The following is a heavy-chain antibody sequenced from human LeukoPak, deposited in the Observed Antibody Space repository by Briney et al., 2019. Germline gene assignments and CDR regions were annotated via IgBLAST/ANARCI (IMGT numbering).Heavy chain of an antibody. CDR1: GGSISSYY. Sequence: SETLSLTCTVSGGSISSYYWSWIRQPAGKGLEWIGRIYTSGSTNYNPSLKSRVTMSVDTSKNQSSLKLSSVTAADTAVYYCARERVTMVRGVIVIYYGMDVWGQGTTVTVSS. V-gene: IGHV4-4*07. CDR2: IYTSGST. CDR3: ARERVTMVRGVIVIYYGMDV. J-gene: IGHJ6*02. D-gene: IGHD3-10*01.